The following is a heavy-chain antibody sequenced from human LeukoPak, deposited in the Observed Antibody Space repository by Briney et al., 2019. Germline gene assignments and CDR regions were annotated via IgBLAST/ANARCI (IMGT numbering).Heavy chain of an antibody. V-gene: IGHV3-23*01. J-gene: IGHJ4*02. D-gene: IGHD1-20*01. CDR2: FSGRGVST. Sequence: VQPGGSLRLSCAASGFTFSTYAMSWVRQAPGKGLEWVSAFSGRGVSTSYADSVRGRFTISRDNSKNTLYLQMNSLRAEDTAVYYCAKAASGNWNDVSDYWGQGTLVTVSS. CDR1: GFTFSTYA. CDR3: AKAASGNWNDVSDY.